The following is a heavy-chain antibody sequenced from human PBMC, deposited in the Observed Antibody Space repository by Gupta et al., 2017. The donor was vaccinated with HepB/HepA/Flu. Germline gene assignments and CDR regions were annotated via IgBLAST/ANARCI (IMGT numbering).Heavy chain of an antibody. CDR1: GDSINDGSYF. CDR2: IYSAATT. D-gene: IGHD3-9*01. Sequence: HLQESGPGLVKPSGTLSLACSVSGDSINDGSYFWGWIRHSAGNGLDYIRSIYSAATTYFNPSLHSRVTISLHTSKIDFTLTLTYVIAADTAVYYCAISPPNMSPTWFASWGPGTLVTVSS. CDR3: AISPPNMSPTWFAS. J-gene: IGHJ5*02. V-gene: IGHV4-39*02.